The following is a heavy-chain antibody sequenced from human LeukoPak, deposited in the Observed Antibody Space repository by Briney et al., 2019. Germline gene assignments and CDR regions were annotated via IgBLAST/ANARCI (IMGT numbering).Heavy chain of an antibody. CDR3: ARHVTRRLLWFGETGSWFDP. CDR2: INHSGST. J-gene: IGHJ5*02. CDR1: GGSFSDYY. Sequence: PSETLSLTCAVYGGSFSDYYWSWIRQPPGKGLEWIGEINHSGSTNYNPSLKSRVTISVDTSKNQFSLKLSSVTAADTAVYYCARHVTRRLLWFGETGSWFDPWGQGTLVTVSS. D-gene: IGHD3-10*01. V-gene: IGHV4-34*01.